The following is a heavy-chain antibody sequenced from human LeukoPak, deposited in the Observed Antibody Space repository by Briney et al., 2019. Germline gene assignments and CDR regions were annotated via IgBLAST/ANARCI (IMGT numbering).Heavy chain of an antibody. V-gene: IGHV3-13*01. CDR2: IDTAGDT. CDR1: GFTFSSYD. CDR3: ARGKYYYDSSGYLAP. D-gene: IGHD3-22*01. Sequence: GGSLRLSCAASGFTFSSYDMHWVREITGKGLEWVSAIDTAGDTYYAGSVKGRFPISRENAKNSLYLQMNSLRVGDTAVYYCARGKYYYDSSGYLAPWGQGTLVTVSS. J-gene: IGHJ5*02.